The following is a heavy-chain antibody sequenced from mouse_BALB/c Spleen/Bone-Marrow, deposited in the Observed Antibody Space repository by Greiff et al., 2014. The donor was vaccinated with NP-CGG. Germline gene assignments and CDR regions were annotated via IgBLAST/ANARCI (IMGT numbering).Heavy chain of an antibody. CDR3: AMYYYGSSLFAY. J-gene: IGHJ3*01. Sequence: EVQLQQSGAVLVKPGASVKLSCTASGFNIKDTYMHWVKQRPEQGLEWIGRIDPANGNTKYDPKFQGKATITADTSSNTAYLQLSSLTSEDTAVYYCAMYYYGSSLFAYWGQGTLVTVSA. V-gene: IGHV14-3*02. CDR2: IDPANGNT. D-gene: IGHD1-1*01. CDR1: GFNIKDTY.